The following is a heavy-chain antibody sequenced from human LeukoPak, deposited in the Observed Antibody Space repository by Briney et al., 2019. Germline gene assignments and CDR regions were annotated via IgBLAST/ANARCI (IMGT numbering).Heavy chain of an antibody. CDR2: INSDESTT. Sequence: PGGSLRLSCAASGFSFSSYWMHSVRQAPGKGLVWVSRINSDESTTTYADSVKGRFTISRDNAKNTLYLQMNSLRAEDTAVYYCARGSSRNLDYWGQGTLVTVSS. J-gene: IGHJ4*02. D-gene: IGHD6-19*01. CDR3: ARGSSRNLDY. CDR1: GFSFSSYW. V-gene: IGHV3-74*01.